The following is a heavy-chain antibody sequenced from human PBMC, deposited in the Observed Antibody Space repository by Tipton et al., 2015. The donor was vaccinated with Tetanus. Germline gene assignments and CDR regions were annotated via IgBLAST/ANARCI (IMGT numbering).Heavy chain of an antibody. CDR2: ILPKFHTT. D-gene: IGHD2-2*01. CDR1: GGTYTTHG. J-gene: IGHJ6*02. Sequence: QSGPEVKRPGSSVKVSCKASGGTYTTHGVTWVRQAPGQSLEWIGGILPKFHTTKYAQKFEGRVTITADESATTAHLELRSLISEDTAVYYCASGSSIRHGLDVWGHGTSVTVSS. V-gene: IGHV1-69*01. CDR3: ASGSSIRHGLDV.